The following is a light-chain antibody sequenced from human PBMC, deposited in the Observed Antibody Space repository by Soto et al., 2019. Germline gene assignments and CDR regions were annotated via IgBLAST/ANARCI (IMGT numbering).Light chain of an antibody. CDR1: QSISSY. V-gene: IGKV1-39*01. J-gene: IGKJ5*01. Sequence: DIQMTQSPSCVSESXGDRVSITXXASQSISSYLNWYQQKPGKAPKLLIYAASSLQSGVPSRFSGSGSGTDFTLTISSLQPEDFATYYCQQSYSTSITFGQGTRLEIK. CDR3: QQSYSTSIT. CDR2: AAS.